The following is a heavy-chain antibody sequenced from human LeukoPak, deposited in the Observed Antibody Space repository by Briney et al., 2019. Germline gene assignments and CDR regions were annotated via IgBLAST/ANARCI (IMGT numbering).Heavy chain of an antibody. CDR2: IYYSGST. V-gene: IGHV4-30-4*08. CDR3: ARGGRRGYCDSSGYYYY. J-gene: IGHJ4*02. Sequence: PSQTLSLTCTVSGGSISSGDYYWSWIRQPPGKGLEWIGYIYYSGSTYYNPSLKSRVTISVDTSKNQFSLKLSSVTAADTAVYYCARGGRRGYCDSSGYYYYWGQGTLVTVSS. CDR1: GGSISSGDYY. D-gene: IGHD3-22*01.